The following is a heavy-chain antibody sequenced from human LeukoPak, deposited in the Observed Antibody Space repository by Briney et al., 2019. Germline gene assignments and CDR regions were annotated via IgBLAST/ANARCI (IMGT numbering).Heavy chain of an antibody. Sequence: SETLSLTCTVSGGSISSSSYYWTWIRQPPGKGLEWIGYISYSGSTNYNPSLKSRVSISLDTSKNQFSLKVSSVTAADTAVYYCARSIYIDPRDGFYPWGQGTLVTVSS. D-gene: IGHD3-9*01. J-gene: IGHJ5*02. CDR1: GGSISSSSYY. CDR2: ISYSGST. CDR3: ARSIYIDPRDGFYP. V-gene: IGHV4-61*01.